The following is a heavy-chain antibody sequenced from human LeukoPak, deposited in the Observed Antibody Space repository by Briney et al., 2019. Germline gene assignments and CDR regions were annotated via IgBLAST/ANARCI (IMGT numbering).Heavy chain of an antibody. CDR1: GFTFSSYS. CDR2: ISSSSSYI. CDR3: ARDRCRGGSCTRALFDY. Sequence: TGGSLRLSCAASGFTFSSYSMNWVRQAPGKGLEWVSSISSSSSYIYYADSVKGRFTISRDNAKNSLYLQMNSLRAEDTAVYYCARDRCRGGSCTRALFDYWGQGTLVTVSS. D-gene: IGHD2-15*01. J-gene: IGHJ4*02. V-gene: IGHV3-21*01.